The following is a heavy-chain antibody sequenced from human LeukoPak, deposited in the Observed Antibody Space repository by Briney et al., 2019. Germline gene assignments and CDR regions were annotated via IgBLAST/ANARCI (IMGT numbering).Heavy chain of an antibody. CDR2: TYTSGST. Sequence: PSETLSLTCTVSGGSISSYYWSWIRQPAGKGLEWIGRTYTSGSTNYNPSLKSRVTMSVDTSKNQFSLKLSSVTAADTAVYYCARGRILAAAGTGYFDYWGQGTLVTVSS. D-gene: IGHD6-13*01. CDR3: ARGRILAAAGTGYFDY. J-gene: IGHJ4*02. CDR1: GGSISSYY. V-gene: IGHV4-4*07.